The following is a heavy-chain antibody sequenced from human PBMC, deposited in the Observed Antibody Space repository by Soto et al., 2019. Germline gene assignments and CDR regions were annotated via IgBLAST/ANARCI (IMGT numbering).Heavy chain of an antibody. CDR3: MRPAPRGRHYFYFGMDV. Sequence: LRLSCAAPGFTFSSYAMSWVRQAPGKGLEWVSGISSSGGSTYYADSVKGRFTISRDNSKNTLFLRMNRPRVEDTAVYYCMRPAPRGRHYFYFGMDVWGQGTTVTVSS. CDR1: GFTFSSYA. D-gene: IGHD3-10*01. V-gene: IGHV3-23*01. CDR2: ISSSGGST. J-gene: IGHJ6*02.